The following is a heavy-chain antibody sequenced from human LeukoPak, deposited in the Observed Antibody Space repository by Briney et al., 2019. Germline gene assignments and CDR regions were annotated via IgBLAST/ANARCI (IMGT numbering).Heavy chain of an antibody. CDR3: ARDSGGDHMWFDP. J-gene: IGHJ5*02. V-gene: IGHV3-53*01. CDR1: GFTVSSNY. CDR2: IYSGGST. Sequence: GGSLRLSCAASGFTVSSNYMSWVRQAPGKGLEWVSVIYSGGSTYYADSVKGRFTISRDNSKNTLYLQMNSLRAEDTAVYYCARDSGGDHMWFDPWGQGTLVTVSS. D-gene: IGHD2-21*02.